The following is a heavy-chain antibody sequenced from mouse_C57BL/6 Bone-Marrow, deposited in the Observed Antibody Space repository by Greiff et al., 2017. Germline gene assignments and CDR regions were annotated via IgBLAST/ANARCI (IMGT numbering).Heavy chain of an antibody. Sequence: EVQLQQSGPELVKPGASVKISCKASGYSFTGYYMNWVKQSPEKSLEWIGEINPSTGGTTYNQKFKAKATLTVDKSSSTAYMQLKSLTSEDSAVYYCASQLGGYFDVWGTGTTVTVSS. J-gene: IGHJ1*03. CDR1: GYSFTGYY. V-gene: IGHV1-42*01. D-gene: IGHD4-1*02. CDR3: ASQLGGYFDV. CDR2: INPSTGGT.